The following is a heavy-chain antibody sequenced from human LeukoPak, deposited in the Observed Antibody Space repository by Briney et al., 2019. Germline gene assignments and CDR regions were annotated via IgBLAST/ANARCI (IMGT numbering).Heavy chain of an antibody. CDR3: AQDVPVERVPGVGPGS. CDR2: MQYDGSVI. V-gene: IGHV3-30*02. Sequence: GGSLRLSCAASGFSFSDYGTHWVRQAPGKGLEWVTFMQYDGSVIFYADSVKGRFTISRDNSKNTVYLQMSSLRSEDTAVYFCAQDVPVERVPGVGPGSWGQGTLVTVSS. D-gene: IGHD2-8*01. CDR1: GFSFSDYG. J-gene: IGHJ5*02.